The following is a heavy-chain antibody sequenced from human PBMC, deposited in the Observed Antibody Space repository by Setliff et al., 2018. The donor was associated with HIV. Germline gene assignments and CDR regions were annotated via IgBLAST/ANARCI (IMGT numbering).Heavy chain of an antibody. CDR2: IRSKAYGGTT. CDR3: TRDSRPESVVRPLGRPLFIQVDYFDY. CDR1: GFTFGDYA. D-gene: IGHD1-26*01. Sequence: PGGSLRLSCTASGFTFGDYAMSWVRQAPGKGLEWVGFIRSKAYGGTTEYAASVKGRFTISRDDSKSIAYLQMNSLKTEDTAVYYCTRDSRPESVVRPLGRPLFIQVDYFDYWGQGTLVTVSS. J-gene: IGHJ4*02. V-gene: IGHV3-49*04.